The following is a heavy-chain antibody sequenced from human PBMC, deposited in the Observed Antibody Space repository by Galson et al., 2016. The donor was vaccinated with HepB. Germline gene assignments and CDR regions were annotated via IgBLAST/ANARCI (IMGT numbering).Heavy chain of an antibody. V-gene: IGHV4-59*08. D-gene: IGHD2-2*01. CDR1: GDSMYVYH. Sequence: SETLSLTCTVSGDSMYVYHWGWIRQPPGKGLEWIGYVDDTGSTNYNPSLKSRVTTSVDTSGSHVFLTLTSVTAADTAVYYCARRAYCSRTSCYTGGWYFDLWGRGTLVAVSS. CDR3: ARRAYCSRTSCYTGGWYFDL. J-gene: IGHJ2*01. CDR2: VDDTGST.